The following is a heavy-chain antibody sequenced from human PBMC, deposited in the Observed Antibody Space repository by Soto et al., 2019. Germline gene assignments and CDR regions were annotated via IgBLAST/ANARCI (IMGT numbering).Heavy chain of an antibody. CDR1: GYTFASYA. Sequence: ASVKVSCKASGYTFASYAMHWVRQAPGQRLEWMGWINAGNGNTKYSQKFQGRVTITRDTSASTAYMELSSLRSEDTAVYYCARGRGGYCSGGSCWSFDPWGQGTLVTVSS. V-gene: IGHV1-3*01. D-gene: IGHD2-15*01. CDR2: INAGNGNT. CDR3: ARGRGGYCSGGSCWSFDP. J-gene: IGHJ5*02.